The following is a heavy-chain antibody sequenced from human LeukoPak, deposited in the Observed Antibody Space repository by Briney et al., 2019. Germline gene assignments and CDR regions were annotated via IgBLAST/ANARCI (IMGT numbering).Heavy chain of an antibody. CDR1: GGSISSYY. Sequence: SETLSLTCTVSGGSISSYYWSWIRQPPGKGLEWIGYISYSGSTKNNPSPKSRVTILVDTSKRQFSLKLTSVTAADTAIYYCAREGSGSFPDAFDIWGQGTMVTVSS. CDR3: AREGSGSFPDAFDI. V-gene: IGHV4-59*01. J-gene: IGHJ3*02. CDR2: ISYSGST. D-gene: IGHD3-10*01.